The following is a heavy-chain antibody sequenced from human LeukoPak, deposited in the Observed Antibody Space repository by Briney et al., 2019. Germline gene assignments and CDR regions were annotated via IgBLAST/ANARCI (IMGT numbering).Heavy chain of an antibody. CDR1: GFTFSNAW. CDR3: SRNADHDW. Sequence: GGSLILSCAASGFTFSNAWMNWVRQTPGKGLEWVARIKRQTEGWTTDYAAPVKGRFTISRDDSKSTLYLQMNSLETEDTAVYYCSRNADHDWWGQGTLVTVSS. CDR2: IKRQTEGWTT. V-gene: IGHV3-15*01. J-gene: IGHJ4*02. D-gene: IGHD1-14*01.